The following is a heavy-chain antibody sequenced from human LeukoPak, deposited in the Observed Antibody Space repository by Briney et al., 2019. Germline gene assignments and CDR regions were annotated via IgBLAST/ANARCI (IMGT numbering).Heavy chain of an antibody. CDR1: GGSISGYY. CDR2: IYYSGST. J-gene: IGHJ3*02. CDR3: ARDGDTAMVNAFDI. D-gene: IGHD5-18*01. V-gene: IGHV4-59*01. Sequence: SETVSLTCTVSGGSISGYYWSWIRQPPGEGLEWIGYIYYSGSTNYNPSLKSRVTISVDTSKNQFSLKLSSVTAADTAVYYCARDGDTAMVNAFDIWGQGTMATVSS.